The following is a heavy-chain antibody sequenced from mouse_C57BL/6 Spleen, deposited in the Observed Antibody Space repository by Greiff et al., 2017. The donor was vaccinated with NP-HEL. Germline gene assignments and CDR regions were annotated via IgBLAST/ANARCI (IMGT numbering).Heavy chain of an antibody. CDR1: GFTFSSYA. CDR2: ISDGGSYT. CDR3: ARDPNKVDWYFDV. Sequence: EVKLLESGGGLVKPGGSLKLSCAASGFTFSSYAMSWVRQTPEKRLEWVATISDGGSYTYYPDNVKGRFTISRDNAKNNLYLQMSHLKSEDTAMYYCARDPNKVDWYFDVWGTGTTVTVSS. J-gene: IGHJ1*03. V-gene: IGHV5-4*01.